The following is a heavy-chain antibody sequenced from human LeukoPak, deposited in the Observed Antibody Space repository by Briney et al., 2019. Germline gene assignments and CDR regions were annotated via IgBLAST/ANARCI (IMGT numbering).Heavy chain of an antibody. CDR3: ARDWSDAYQVSIDY. Sequence: GGSLRLSCAASGVTFSSHWMSWVCQAPGKGLEWVANIKGDGSAKDYVDSVKGRFTISRDNAKNSLYLQMNSLRAEDTAVYYCARDWSDAYQVSIDYWGQGTLVTVSS. D-gene: IGHD2-2*01. V-gene: IGHV3-7*01. CDR2: IKGDGSAK. CDR1: GVTFSSHW. J-gene: IGHJ4*02.